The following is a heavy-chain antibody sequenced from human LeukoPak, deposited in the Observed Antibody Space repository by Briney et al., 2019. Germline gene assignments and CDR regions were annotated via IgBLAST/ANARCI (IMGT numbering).Heavy chain of an antibody. Sequence: SETLSLTCTVSGGSISSYYWSWIRQPAGKGLEWIGRIYTSGSTNYNPSLKSRVTMSVDTSKNQFSLKLSPVTAADTAVYYCARGGGSQRYYYYYMDVWGKGTTVTVSS. CDR3: ARGGGSQRYYYYYMDV. J-gene: IGHJ6*03. CDR2: IYTSGST. CDR1: GGSISSYY. D-gene: IGHD1-26*01. V-gene: IGHV4-4*07.